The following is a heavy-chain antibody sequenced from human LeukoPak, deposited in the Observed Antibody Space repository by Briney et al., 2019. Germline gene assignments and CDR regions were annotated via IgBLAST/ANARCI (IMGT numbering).Heavy chain of an antibody. CDR2: INPNSGGT. J-gene: IGHJ6*02. CDR3: ARDLTRIVVVPADQTSYYYYGMDV. Sequence: ASVKVSCKASGYTFTGYYMHWVRQAPGRGLEWMGWINPNSGGTNYAQKFQGRVTMTRDTSISTAYMELSRLRSDDTAVYYCARDLTRIVVVPADQTSYYYYGMDVWGQGTTVTVSS. V-gene: IGHV1-2*02. D-gene: IGHD2-2*01. CDR1: GYTFTGYY.